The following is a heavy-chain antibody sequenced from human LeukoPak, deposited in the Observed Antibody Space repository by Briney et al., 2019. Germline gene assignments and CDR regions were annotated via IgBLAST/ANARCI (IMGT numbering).Heavy chain of an antibody. CDR2: INPNSGGT. V-gene: IGHV1-2*02. Sequence: WASVKVSCKASGYTFSGYYMHWVRQAPGQGLEWMGWINPNSGGTNYAQKFQGRVTMTRDTSISTAYMELSRLRSDDTAVYYCARGYPLLTTAAGTYFQHWGQGTLVTVSS. D-gene: IGHD6-13*01. CDR3: ARGYPLLTTAAGTYFQH. CDR1: GYTFSGYY. J-gene: IGHJ1*01.